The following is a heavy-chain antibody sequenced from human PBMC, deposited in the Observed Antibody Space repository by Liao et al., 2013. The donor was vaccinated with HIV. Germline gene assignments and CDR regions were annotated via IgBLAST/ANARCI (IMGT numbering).Heavy chain of an antibody. CDR2: INTSGTA. Sequence: QVQLQESGPGLVKPSQTLSLTCTVSGASISTGNYYWSWIRQPSGKGLEWIGRINTSGTANYNPSLESRVSMSVDTSKNQFSLKLSSVTAADTAVYYCARIPDHWGQGTLVTVS. V-gene: IGHV4-61*02. J-gene: IGHJ4*02. CDR3: ARIPDH. CDR1: GASISTGNYY. D-gene: IGHD2-2*02.